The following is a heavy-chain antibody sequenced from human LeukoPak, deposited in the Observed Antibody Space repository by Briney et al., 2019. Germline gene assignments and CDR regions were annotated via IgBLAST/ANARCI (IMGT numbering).Heavy chain of an antibody. V-gene: IGHV4-59*12. J-gene: IGHJ4*02. D-gene: IGHD3-10*01. CDR3: ARAGDGSGSYDNADYDY. CDR2: IDYSGST. CDR1: GGSLHNYY. Sequence: DPSETLSLTCTVSGGSLHNYYWSWIRQPPGKGLEWIGYIDYSGSTNYNPSLKSRVTMSIDTSKNQFSLKVISVTAADAAVYYCARAGDGSGSYDNADYDYWGQGTLVTVSS.